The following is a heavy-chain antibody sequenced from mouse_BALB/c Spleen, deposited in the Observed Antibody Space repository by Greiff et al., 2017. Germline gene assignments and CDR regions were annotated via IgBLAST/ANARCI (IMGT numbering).Heavy chain of an antibody. CDR3: ARSGSNYGGDFDY. J-gene: IGHJ2*01. CDR1: GYTFSSYW. CDR2: ILPGSGST. D-gene: IGHD2-5*01. Sequence: QVQLKQSGAELMKPGASVKISCKATGYTFSSYWIEWVKQRPGHGLEWIGEILPGSGSTNYNEKFKGKATFTADTSSNTAYMQLSSLTSEDSAVYYCARSGSNYGGDFDYWGQGTTLTVSS. V-gene: IGHV1-9*01.